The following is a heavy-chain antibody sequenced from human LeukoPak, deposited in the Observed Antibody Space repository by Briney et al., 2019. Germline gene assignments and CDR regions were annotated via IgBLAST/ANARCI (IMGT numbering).Heavy chain of an antibody. J-gene: IGHJ4*02. D-gene: IGHD4-11*01. CDR3: ARAMTTVTRGSPGY. CDR2: MNPNSGNT. CDR1: GYTFTSHD. V-gene: IGHV1-8*01. Sequence: ASVKVSCKASGYTFTSHDINWVRQATGQGLEWMGWMNPNSGNTGYAQKFQGRVTMTRNTSISTAYMELSSLRSEDTAVYYCARAMTTVTRGSPGYWGQGTLVTVSS.